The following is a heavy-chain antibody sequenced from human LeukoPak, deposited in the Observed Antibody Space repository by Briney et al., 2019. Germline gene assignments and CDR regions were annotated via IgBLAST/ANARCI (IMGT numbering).Heavy chain of an antibody. D-gene: IGHD3-22*01. J-gene: IGHJ6*03. Sequence: PSETLSLTCTVSAVSISSSDYYWGWIRQSPGKGLEWIVRISYSGNTYYNPSLRSRVTISVDTSKNPFSLRLSSVTAADTAVYYCARLTHSYYSDTSGYYPYYYMDVWGKGTRVTVSS. V-gene: IGHV4-39*02. CDR1: AVSISSSDYY. CDR3: ARLTHSYYSDTSGYYPYYYMDV. CDR2: ISYSGNT.